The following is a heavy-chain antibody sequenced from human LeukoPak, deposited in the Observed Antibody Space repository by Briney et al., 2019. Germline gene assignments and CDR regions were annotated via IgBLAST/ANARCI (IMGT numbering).Heavy chain of an antibody. CDR2: IIPIFGTA. Sequence: GASVKVSCKASGGTFSGYAISWVRQAPGQGLEWMGRIIPIFGTANYAQKFQGRVTITTDESTSTAYMELSSLRSEDTAVYYCARNDYGGNSGYFQHWGQGTLVTVSS. J-gene: IGHJ1*01. D-gene: IGHD4-23*01. CDR3: ARNDYGGNSGYFQH. CDR1: GGTFSGYA. V-gene: IGHV1-69*05.